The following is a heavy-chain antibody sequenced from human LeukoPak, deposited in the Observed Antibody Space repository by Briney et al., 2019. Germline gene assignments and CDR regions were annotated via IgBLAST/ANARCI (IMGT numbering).Heavy chain of an antibody. CDR2: INPSGGST. Sequence: ASVKVSCKASGYTFTGYYIHWVRQAPGQGPQWLGIINPSGGSTSYAQKFQDRVSMTRDMSTSTVYMELSSLRSEDTAVYYCARDLNTWGYESSEAAGGTMDYWGQGTLVTVSS. CDR1: GYTFTGYY. V-gene: IGHV1-46*01. D-gene: IGHD3-22*01. CDR3: ARDLNTWGYESSEAAGGTMDY. J-gene: IGHJ4*02.